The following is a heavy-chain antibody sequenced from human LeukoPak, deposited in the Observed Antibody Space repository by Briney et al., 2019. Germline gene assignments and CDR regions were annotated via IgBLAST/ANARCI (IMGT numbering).Heavy chain of an antibody. CDR2: ISTSGST. V-gene: IGHV4-4*07. D-gene: IGHD3-9*01. Sequence: SETLSLTCTVSGGSFTNYYWNWIRQPAGKALEWIGRISTSGSTNYNPSVNTRVTMSIDTSKNQFSLKLRSVTAADTAVYYCARDEADLLTNYPGAFDFWGQGTMVTVSS. CDR3: ARDEADLLTNYPGAFDF. CDR1: GGSFTNYY. J-gene: IGHJ3*01.